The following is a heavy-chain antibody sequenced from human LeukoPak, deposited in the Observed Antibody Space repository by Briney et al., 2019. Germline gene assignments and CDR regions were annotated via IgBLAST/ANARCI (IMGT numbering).Heavy chain of an antibody. Sequence: GGSLRLSCATSGFTFSSYGMHWVRQAPGKGLEWVAFIRYDGSNKYYADSVKGRFTISRDNSKNTLYLQMNSLRAEDTAVYYCATLDTAMITKPYYFDYWGQGTLVTVSS. J-gene: IGHJ4*02. V-gene: IGHV3-30*02. CDR1: GFTFSSYG. CDR3: ATLDTAMITKPYYFDY. CDR2: IRYDGSNK. D-gene: IGHD5-18*01.